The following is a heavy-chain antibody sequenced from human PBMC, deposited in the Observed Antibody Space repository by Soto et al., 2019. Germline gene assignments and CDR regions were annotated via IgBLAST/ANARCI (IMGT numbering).Heavy chain of an antibody. CDR3: AKRTSGTTWGESDY. J-gene: IGHJ4*02. D-gene: IGHD4-17*01. V-gene: IGHV1-18*04. Sequence: QVQVMQSGAEVKKPGDSVKVSCKTSGYIFSDYGINWVRQAPGQGLEWMGWISGYSGNANLAQKFQGRVTMTTDKSTRTAYMELRRLRSDDTAVYYCAKRTSGTTWGESDYWGQGVPVTVSS. CDR2: ISGYSGNA. CDR1: GYIFSDYG.